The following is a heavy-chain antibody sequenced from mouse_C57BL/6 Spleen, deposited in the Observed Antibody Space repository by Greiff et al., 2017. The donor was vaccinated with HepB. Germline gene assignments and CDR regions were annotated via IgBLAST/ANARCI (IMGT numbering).Heavy chain of an antibody. Sequence: EVKVIESEGGLVKPGGSLKLSCAASGFTFSDYGMHWVRQAPEKGLEWVAYISSGSSTIYYADTVKGRFTISRANAKNTLFLQMTSLRSEDTAMYYCARRYYYGSSYYFDYWGQGTTLTVSS. V-gene: IGHV5-17*01. CDR2: ISSGSSTI. D-gene: IGHD1-1*01. CDR1: GFTFSDYG. J-gene: IGHJ2*01. CDR3: ARRYYYGSSYYFDY.